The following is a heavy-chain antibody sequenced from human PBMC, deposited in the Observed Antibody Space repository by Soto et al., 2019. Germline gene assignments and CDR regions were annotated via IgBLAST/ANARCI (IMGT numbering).Heavy chain of an antibody. D-gene: IGHD3-16*01. V-gene: IGHV4-59*08. Sequence: PSETLSLTCTVSGGSISSYYWSWIRQPPGEGLEWIGYIYYSGSTNYNPSLKSRVTISVDTSKNQFSLKLSSVTAADTAVYYCARHTDAGRGNYYYYFSMDVWGKGTTVT. J-gene: IGHJ6*03. CDR1: GGSISSYY. CDR2: IYYSGST. CDR3: ARHTDAGRGNYYYYFSMDV.